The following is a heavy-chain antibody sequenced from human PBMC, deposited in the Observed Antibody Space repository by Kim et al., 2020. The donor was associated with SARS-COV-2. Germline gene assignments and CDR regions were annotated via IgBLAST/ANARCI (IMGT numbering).Heavy chain of an antibody. D-gene: IGHD6-13*01. V-gene: IGHV5-51*01. CDR1: GYSFTSYW. J-gene: IGHJ5*02. CDR3: ARLSYFGSSYDMGWFDP. CDR2: IYPGDSDT. Sequence: GESLKISCKGSGYSFTSYWIGWVRQMPGKGLEWMGIIYPGDSDTRYSPSFQGQVTISADKSISTAYLQWSSLKASDTAMYYCARLSYFGSSYDMGWFDPWGQGTLVTVSS.